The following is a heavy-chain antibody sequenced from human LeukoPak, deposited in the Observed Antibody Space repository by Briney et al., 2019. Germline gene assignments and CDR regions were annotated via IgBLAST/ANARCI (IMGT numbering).Heavy chain of an antibody. CDR3: ASVYDSSGYYPF. CDR2: INHSGST. CDR1: GGSFSGYY. Sequence: SETLCLTCAVYGGSFSGYYWSWIRQPPGKGLEWIGEINHSGSTNYNPSLKSRVTISVDTSKNQFSLKLSSVTAADTAVYYCASVYDSSGYYPFWGQGTLVTVSS. D-gene: IGHD3-22*01. J-gene: IGHJ4*02. V-gene: IGHV4-34*01.